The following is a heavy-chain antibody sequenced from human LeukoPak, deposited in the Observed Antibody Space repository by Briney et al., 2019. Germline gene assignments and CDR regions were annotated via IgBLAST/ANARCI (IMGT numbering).Heavy chain of an antibody. CDR2: ISAYNNYT. CDR1: GYTFTHYI. D-gene: IGHD4-17*01. Sequence: ASVKVSCKASGYTFTHYIINWVRQAPGQGLEWMGKISAYNNYTTYAQKFQGRIAMTTDTSTNTAHVDLRSLRSDDTALYYCAREGADDHGRLLWFDPWGQGTLVTVSS. V-gene: IGHV1-18*01. CDR3: AREGADDHGRLLWFDP. J-gene: IGHJ5*02.